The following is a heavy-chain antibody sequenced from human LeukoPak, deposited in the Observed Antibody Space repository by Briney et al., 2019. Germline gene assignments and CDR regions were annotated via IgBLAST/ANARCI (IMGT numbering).Heavy chain of an antibody. V-gene: IGHV3-64D*06. D-gene: IGHD3-10*01. J-gene: IGHJ4*02. CDR1: GFTFSSYA. CDR3: AGVIRGFGALDY. Sequence: GGSLRLSCSASGFTFSSYAMHWIRQAPGKGLEYVSAISNNGGNTYYADSVKGRFTISRDNSKNTLYLQMSSLRAEDTAVYYCAGVIRGFGALDYWGQGTLVTVSS. CDR2: ISNNGGNT.